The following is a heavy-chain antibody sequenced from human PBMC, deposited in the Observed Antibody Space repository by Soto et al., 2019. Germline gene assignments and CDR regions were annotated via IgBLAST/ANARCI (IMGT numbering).Heavy chain of an antibody. J-gene: IGHJ3*02. D-gene: IGHD2-15*01. V-gene: IGHV4-31*03. CDR1: GGSISSGGYY. CDR2: IYYSGST. Sequence: PSETLSLTCTVSGGSISSGGYYWSWIRQHPGKGLEWIGYIYYSGSTYYNPSLKSRVTISVDTSKNQFSLKLSSVTAADTAVYYCARIIGYCRNNDCSWTFDIWGQGTMVTVSS. CDR3: ARIIGYCRNNDCSWTFDI.